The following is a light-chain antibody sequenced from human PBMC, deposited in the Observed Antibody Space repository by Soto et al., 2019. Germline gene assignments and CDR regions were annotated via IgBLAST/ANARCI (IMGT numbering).Light chain of an antibody. J-gene: IGLJ2*01. CDR1: TGTVTSGNF. Sequence: QAVVTQEPSLPVSPGGTITLTCGSSTGTVTSGNFPYWFQQKPGKAPRTLVYDTSNKHSWTTARFSGSLLWCKAALTLSGAQPDDEAEYYFLLSYSGSLPVVGGGTKLTVL. V-gene: IGLV7-46*01. CDR3: LLSYSGSLPV. CDR2: DTS.